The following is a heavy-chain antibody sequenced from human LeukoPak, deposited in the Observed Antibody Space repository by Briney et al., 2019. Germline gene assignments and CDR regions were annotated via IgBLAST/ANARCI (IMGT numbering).Heavy chain of an antibody. Sequence: ASVKVSCKTSGYIFNTYGISWVRQAPGQGLEWMAWIRGNNDNTKYAQKFQGRVTLTTDTSTSAAYMELRGLTSDDMAVYYCVRDSAYSPDYWGQGSLVTVSP. V-gene: IGHV1-18*03. J-gene: IGHJ4*02. CDR1: GYIFNTYG. CDR3: VRDSAYSPDY. D-gene: IGHD5-12*01. CDR2: IRGNNDNT.